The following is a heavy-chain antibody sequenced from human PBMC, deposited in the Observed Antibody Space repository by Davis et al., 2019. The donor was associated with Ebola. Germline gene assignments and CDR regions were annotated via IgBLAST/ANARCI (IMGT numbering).Heavy chain of an antibody. CDR3: TTPGGQDSGYDVFDI. Sequence: SVTLSCQASGYTFTNYYMHWVRQAPGQGLEWMGMINPYDGRTIYAQKFQGRVIVTRDTSTTTVYMDLSSLRSEDTALYYSTTPGGQDSGYDVFDIWGQGTMVTVSS. J-gene: IGHJ3*02. CDR2: INPYDGRT. V-gene: IGHV1-46*03. D-gene: IGHD5-12*01. CDR1: GYTFTNYY.